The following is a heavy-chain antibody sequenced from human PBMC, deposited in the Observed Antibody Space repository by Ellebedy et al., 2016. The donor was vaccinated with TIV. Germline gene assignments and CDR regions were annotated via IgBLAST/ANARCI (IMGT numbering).Heavy chain of an antibody. V-gene: IGHV3-30*18. CDR2: ISYDGSNK. D-gene: IGHD6-19*01. CDR3: AKDHISSGWYANGGSYYGY. Sequence: GESLKISXAASGFTFSSYGMHWVRQAPGKGLEWVAVISYDGSNKYYADSVKGRFTISRDNSKNTLYLQMNSLRAEDTAVYYCAKDHISSGWYANGGSYYGYWGQGTLVTVSS. J-gene: IGHJ4*02. CDR1: GFTFSSYG.